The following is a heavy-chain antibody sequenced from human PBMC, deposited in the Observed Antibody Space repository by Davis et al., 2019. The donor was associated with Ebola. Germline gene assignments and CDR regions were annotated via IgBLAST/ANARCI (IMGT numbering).Heavy chain of an antibody. Sequence: PGGSLRLSCAASGFTFSSYSMNWVRQAPRKGLEWVSSISSSSSYIYYADSVKGRFTISRDNAKNSLYLQMNSLRAEDTAVYYCARDLAAVAGDYFDYWGQGTLVTASS. V-gene: IGHV3-21*01. CDR2: ISSSSSYI. CDR3: ARDLAAVAGDYFDY. J-gene: IGHJ4*02. D-gene: IGHD6-19*01. CDR1: GFTFSSYS.